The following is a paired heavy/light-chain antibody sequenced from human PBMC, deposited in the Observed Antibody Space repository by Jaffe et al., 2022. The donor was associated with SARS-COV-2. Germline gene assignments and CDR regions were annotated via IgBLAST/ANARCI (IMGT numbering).Heavy chain of an antibody. J-gene: IGHJ4*02. CDR2: ISGSGGTT. CDR1: GFTFSSFA. Sequence: EVQLLESGGGLVQPGGSLRLSCAASGFTFSSFALSWVRQAPGKGLEWVSVISGSGGTTYYADSVRGRFTISRDNSKNTVYLQMNSLRAEDTAVYYCANRLGSGWQGGRDYFDYWGQGTLVTVSS. D-gene: IGHD6-19*01. CDR3: ANRLGSGWQGGRDYFDY. V-gene: IGHV3-23*01.
Light chain of an antibody. J-gene: IGKJ5*01. CDR2: DAS. Sequence: EIVLTQSPATLSLSPGERATLSCRASQSVSSFLAWYQQKPGQAPRLLIYDASNRATGIPARFSGSGSGTDFTLTISSLEPEDFAVYYCQQRSNWPPTFGQGTRLEIK. CDR3: QQRSNWPPT. CDR1: QSVSSF. V-gene: IGKV3-11*01.